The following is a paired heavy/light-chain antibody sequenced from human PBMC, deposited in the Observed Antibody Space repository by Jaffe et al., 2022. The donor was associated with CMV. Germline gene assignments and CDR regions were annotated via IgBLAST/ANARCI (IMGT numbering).Heavy chain of an antibody. D-gene: IGHD1-1*01. CDR3: ARYNWHDGSFGP. CDR1: GDSISPYY. CDR2: IYHSGST. Sequence: QVQLQESGPGLVKPSETLSLTCSVSGDSISPYYWSWIRQSPGKGLEWMGYIYHSGSTDYSPSLKGRVTISVDTSKNQFSLRLRSLTAADTAVYYCARYNWHDGSFGPWGQGTLVTVSS. V-gene: IGHV4-59*08. J-gene: IGHJ5*02.
Light chain of an antibody. CDR1: QDIGNY. Sequence: IQLTQSPSSLSTSVGDRITIRCQASQDIGNYLNWYQQKPGKAPNLLIYDASTLKAGVPSRFSGSGSGTDFTFTISSLQPEDFATYYCQQYDTRPPITFGQGTRL. CDR3: QQYDTRPPIT. CDR2: DAS. J-gene: IGKJ5*01. V-gene: IGKV1-33*01.